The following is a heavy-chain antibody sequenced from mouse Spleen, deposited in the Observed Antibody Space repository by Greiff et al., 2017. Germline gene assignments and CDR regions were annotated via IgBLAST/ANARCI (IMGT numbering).Heavy chain of an antibody. J-gene: IGHJ3*01. D-gene: IGHD2-1*01. CDR3: ARNYGNYNWFAY. CDR2: ISSGGSYT. CDR1: GFTFSSYG. Sequence: EVQVVESGGGLVKPGGSLKLSCAASGFTFSSYGMSWVRQTPDKRLEWVATISSGGSYTYYPDSVKGRFTISRDNAKNTLYLQMSSLKSEDTAMYYCARNYGNYNWFAYWGQGTLVTVSA. V-gene: IGHV5-6*01.